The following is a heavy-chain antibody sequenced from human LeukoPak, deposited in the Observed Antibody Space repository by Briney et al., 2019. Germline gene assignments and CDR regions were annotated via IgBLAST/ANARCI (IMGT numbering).Heavy chain of an antibody. J-gene: IGHJ4*02. CDR2: IRYDGSDK. CDR1: GFTFSSYG. CDR3: ARGDSSGYYLDY. D-gene: IGHD3-22*01. V-gene: IGHV3-30*02. Sequence: PGGSLRLSCAASGFTFSSYGMHWVRQAPGKGLEWVAFIRYDGSDKYYADSVKGRFTISRDNAKNSLYLQMNSLRAEDTAVYYCARGDSSGYYLDYWGQGTLVTVSS.